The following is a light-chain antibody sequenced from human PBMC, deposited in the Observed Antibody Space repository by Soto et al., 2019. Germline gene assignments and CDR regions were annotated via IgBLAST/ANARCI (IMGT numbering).Light chain of an antibody. J-gene: IGLJ2*01. CDR1: SSNIGPGYD. Sequence: QSVLTQPPSVSGAPGQRVTISCTGSSSNIGPGYDVHWYQQFPGTAPKLLIYGNSNRPSGVPDRFSGSKSGTSASLAITGLQAEDEADYYCSSYGGGDTFHVIFGGGTKLTVL. V-gene: IGLV1-40*01. CDR3: SSYGGGDTFHVI. CDR2: GNS.